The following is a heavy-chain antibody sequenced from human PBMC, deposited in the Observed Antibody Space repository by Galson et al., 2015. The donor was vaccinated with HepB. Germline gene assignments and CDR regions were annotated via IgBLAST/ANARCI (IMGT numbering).Heavy chain of an antibody. CDR1: GYTFTTYA. V-gene: IGHV1-46*03. D-gene: IGHD2-15*01. Sequence: SVKVSCKASGYTFTTYAMHWVRQAPGQGLEWMGIINPSGGSTSYAQKFQGRVTMTRDTSTSTVYMELSSLRSEYTAVYYCARVVASTSYDYWGQGTLVTVSS. CDR2: INPSGGST. J-gene: IGHJ4*02. CDR3: ARVVASTSYDY.